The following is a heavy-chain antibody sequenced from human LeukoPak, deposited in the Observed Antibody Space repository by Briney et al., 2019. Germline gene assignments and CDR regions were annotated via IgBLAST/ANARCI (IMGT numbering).Heavy chain of an antibody. CDR2: ISSSGSTI. Sequence: AGGSLRLSCATSGFIFSGSPMHWVRQAPGKGLEWVSYISSSGSTIYYADSVKGRFTISRDDAKNSLYLQMNSLRAEDTAVYYCARYPNRLNYFDYWGQGTLVTVSS. CDR1: GFIFSGSP. D-gene: IGHD1-14*01. V-gene: IGHV3-48*04. CDR3: ARYPNRLNYFDY. J-gene: IGHJ4*02.